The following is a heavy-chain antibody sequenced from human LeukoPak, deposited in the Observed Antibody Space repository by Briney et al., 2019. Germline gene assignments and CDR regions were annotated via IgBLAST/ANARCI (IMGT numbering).Heavy chain of an antibody. CDR1: NYFISSGYY. D-gene: IGHD6-13*01. CDR2: IYHSGST. J-gene: IGHJ4*02. V-gene: IGHV4-38-2*01. Sequence: SETLSLTCAVSNYFISSGYYWGWIRQPPGKGLEWIGSIYHSGSTYYNLSLKSRVTISVDTSKNRFSLKLSSVTAADTAVYYCARAPQQVVPRYIDYWGQGTLVTVSS. CDR3: ARAPQQVVPRYIDY.